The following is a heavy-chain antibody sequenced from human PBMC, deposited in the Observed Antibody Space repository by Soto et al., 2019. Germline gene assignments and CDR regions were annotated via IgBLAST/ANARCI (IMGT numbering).Heavy chain of an antibody. V-gene: IGHV1-69*13. CDR1: GGTFSSYA. CDR3: ARVVPPDYGGKQDSYYGMEV. D-gene: IGHD4-17*01. J-gene: IGHJ6*01. Sequence: SVKVSCKACGGTFSSYAISWVGQAPGQGREWMGGIIPIFGTANYAQKFQGRVTITADESTSTAYMELSSLRSEDTAVYYCARVVPPDYGGKQDSYYGMEVLGQGTTVNLSS. CDR2: IIPIFGTA.